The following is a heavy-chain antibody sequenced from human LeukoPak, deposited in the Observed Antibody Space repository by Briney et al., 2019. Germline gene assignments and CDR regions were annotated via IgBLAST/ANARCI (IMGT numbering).Heavy chain of an antibody. CDR3: ARDFRRFDF. J-gene: IGHJ3*01. CDR1: GFTFSSYE. V-gene: IGHV3-48*03. CDR2: ISSGGSTI. Sequence: GGSLRLSCVASGFTFSSYEMNWVRQAPGKGLEWVSYISSGGSTIYYADSVKGRFTISRDNAKNSLYLQMSSLRAGDTAVYYCARDFRRFDFWGQGTMVTVSS.